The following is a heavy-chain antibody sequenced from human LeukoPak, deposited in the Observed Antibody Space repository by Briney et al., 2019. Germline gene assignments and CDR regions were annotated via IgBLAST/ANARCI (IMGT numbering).Heavy chain of an antibody. Sequence: GASVKVSCKASGYTFTAYYMHWVRQATGHGLEWMGWMNPNSGNTGYAQKFQGRVTITRNTSISTAYMELSSLRSEDTAVYYCARVSYYYDSSGYSLYYWGQGTLVTVSS. J-gene: IGHJ4*02. CDR1: GYTFTAYY. CDR3: ARVSYYYDSSGYSLYY. CDR2: MNPNSGNT. D-gene: IGHD3-22*01. V-gene: IGHV1-8*03.